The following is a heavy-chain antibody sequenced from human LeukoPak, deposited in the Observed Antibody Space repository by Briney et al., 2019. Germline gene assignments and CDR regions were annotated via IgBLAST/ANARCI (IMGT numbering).Heavy chain of an antibody. V-gene: IGHV3-11*05. CDR3: ARVLRGYYFDY. CDR2: ISSGTINHS. D-gene: IGHD2-15*01. J-gene: IGHJ4*02. CDR1: GFVFGDYY. Sequence: PGGTLRLSCKASGFVFGDYYMNWIRQAPGKGLECLSYISSGTINHSNYADSVKGRFTISRDNAKNSLYLQMNSLRAEDTAVYYCARVLRGYYFDYWGQGTLVTVSS.